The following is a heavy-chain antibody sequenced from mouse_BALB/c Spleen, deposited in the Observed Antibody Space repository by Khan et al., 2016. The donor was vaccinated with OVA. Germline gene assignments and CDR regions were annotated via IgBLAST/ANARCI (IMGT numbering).Heavy chain of an antibody. D-gene: IGHD4-1*01. CDR2: IWGEGST. Sequence: QVQLKESGPGLVAPSQSLSITCTVSGFSLTGYGVNWVRQPPGKGLEWLGMIWGEGSTDYNSALKSRLSISKDNSKSQVFLKLNSLQTDDTARYYCARDRGLGRAMDYWGQGTSVTVSS. CDR1: GFSLTGYG. V-gene: IGHV2-6-7*01. CDR3: ARDRGLGRAMDY. J-gene: IGHJ4*01.